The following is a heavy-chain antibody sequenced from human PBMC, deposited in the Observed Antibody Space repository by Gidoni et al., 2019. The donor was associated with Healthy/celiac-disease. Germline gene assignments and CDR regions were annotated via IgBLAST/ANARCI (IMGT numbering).Heavy chain of an antibody. CDR2: IYSGGST. V-gene: IGHV3-66*02. CDR3: ARDRHPNDYGDYWRWFDP. CDR1: GFTVSSNY. J-gene: IGHJ5*02. Sequence: EVQLVESGGGLVQPGGSLRLSCAASGFTVSSNYMSWVRQAPGKGLEWVSVIYSGGSTYYADSVKGRFTISRDNSKNTLYLQMNSLRAEDTAVYYCARDRHPNDYGDYWRWFDPWGQGTLVTVSS. D-gene: IGHD4-17*01.